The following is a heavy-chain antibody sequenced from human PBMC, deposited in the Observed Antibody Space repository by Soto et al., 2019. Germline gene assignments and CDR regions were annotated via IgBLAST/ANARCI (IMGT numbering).Heavy chain of an antibody. CDR1: GFTFSDYW. CDR2: IKKDESKK. V-gene: IGHV3-7*05. Sequence: EVQLVESGGGLVQPGESLRLSGAASGFTFSDYWMTWVRQAPGKGLEWVANIKKDESKKSYLASVRGRFTISRDNARNSLYRQMDSLRAEDTALSYCARDVCPGSGAYYLDAFEMWGQGTMVTVSS. D-gene: IGHD3-22*01. J-gene: IGHJ3*02. CDR3: ARDVCPGSGAYYLDAFEM.